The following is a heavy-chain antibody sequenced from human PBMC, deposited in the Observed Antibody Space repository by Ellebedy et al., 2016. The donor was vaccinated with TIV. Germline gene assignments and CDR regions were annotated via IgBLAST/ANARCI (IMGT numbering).Heavy chain of an antibody. Sequence: GGSLRLSXAASGFTFNSHVMTWVRQAPGKGLEWVSAITGSGSSTSHADSVKGRFTVSRDNSNNTLYLQMNSLRAEDTAVYYCVKGVLSYYYMDVWGKGTSVTVSS. D-gene: IGHD2/OR15-2a*01. J-gene: IGHJ6*03. CDR2: ITGSGSST. CDR1: GFTFNSHV. V-gene: IGHV3-23*01. CDR3: VKGVLSYYYMDV.